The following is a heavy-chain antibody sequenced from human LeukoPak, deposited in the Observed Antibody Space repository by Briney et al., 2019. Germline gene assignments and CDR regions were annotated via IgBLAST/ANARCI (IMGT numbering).Heavy chain of an antibody. CDR1: GYSIDNYW. J-gene: IGHJ5*02. Sequence: GESLKISCKGSGYSIDNYWIGWVRQMPGKGLEWMGIIYPADSDIRYSPSFQGQVTISANKSISTAYLQWSSLKASDTAMYYCARQEYCSGGSCYTWFDPWGQGTLVTVSS. V-gene: IGHV5-51*01. D-gene: IGHD2-15*01. CDR2: IYPADSDI. CDR3: ARQEYCSGGSCYTWFDP.